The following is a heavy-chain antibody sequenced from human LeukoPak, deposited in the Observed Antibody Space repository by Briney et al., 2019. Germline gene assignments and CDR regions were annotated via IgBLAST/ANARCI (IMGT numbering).Heavy chain of an antibody. Sequence: PGGSLRLSCAASEFSVGSNYMTWVRQAPGKGLEWVSPIYSGGSTYYADSVKGRFTISRDNSKNTLYLQMNSLRAEDTAVYYCARDSSSWYGYYYYYMDVWGKGTTVTISS. CDR1: EFSVGSNY. CDR3: ARDSSSWYGYYYYYMDV. J-gene: IGHJ6*03. CDR2: IYSGGST. D-gene: IGHD6-13*01. V-gene: IGHV3-66*01.